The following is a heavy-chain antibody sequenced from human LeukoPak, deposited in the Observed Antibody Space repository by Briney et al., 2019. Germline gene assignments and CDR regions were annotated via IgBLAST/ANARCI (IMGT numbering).Heavy chain of an antibody. Sequence: PSQTLSLTCTVSGGSISSGGYYWSWIRQHPGKGPEWIGNIHYSGSTNYNPSLKSRVTISVDTSKNQFSLKLSSVTAADTAVYYCARGQVAYDYWGQGTLVTVPS. CDR2: IHYSGST. CDR3: ARGQVAYDY. V-gene: IGHV4-61*08. CDR1: GGSISSGGYY. J-gene: IGHJ4*02. D-gene: IGHD2-21*01.